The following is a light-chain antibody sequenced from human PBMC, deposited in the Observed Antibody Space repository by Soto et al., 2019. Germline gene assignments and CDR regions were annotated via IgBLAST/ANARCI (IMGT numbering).Light chain of an antibody. Sequence: QSALTQPRSVSGSPGQSVTISCTGTSSDVGGYNYVSWYQQHSGKAPKLMISDVSKRPSGVPDRFSGSKSDNTASLTISGLQAEDEADYYCCSYAGSYNYIFGGGTKVTVL. J-gene: IGLJ2*01. V-gene: IGLV2-11*01. CDR2: DVS. CDR3: CSYAGSYNYI. CDR1: SSDVGGYNY.